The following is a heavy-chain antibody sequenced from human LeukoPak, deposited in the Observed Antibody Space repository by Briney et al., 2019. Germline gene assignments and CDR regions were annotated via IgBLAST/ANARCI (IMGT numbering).Heavy chain of an antibody. CDR2: IIPILGIA. CDR1: GYTFTGYY. Sequence: GASVKVSCKASGYTFTGYYMHWVRQAPGQGLEWMGRIIPILGIANYAQKFQGRVTITADKSTSTAYMELSSLRSEDTAVYYCARDGIAVAGTGEIEDYWGQGTLVTVSS. D-gene: IGHD6-19*01. J-gene: IGHJ4*02. CDR3: ARDGIAVAGTGEIEDY. V-gene: IGHV1-69*04.